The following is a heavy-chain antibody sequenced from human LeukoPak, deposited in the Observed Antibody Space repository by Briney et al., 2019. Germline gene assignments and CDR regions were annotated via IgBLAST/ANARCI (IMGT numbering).Heavy chain of an antibody. CDR2: IYPGDSDT. D-gene: IGHD1-7*01. Sequence: GESLKISCKGPGYSFTSYWIGWVRQMPGKGLEWMGIIYPGDSDTRYSPSFQGQVTISADKSISTAYLQWSSLKASDTAMYYCARHTGITGTQGDRRAEYFQHWGQGTLVTVSS. V-gene: IGHV5-51*01. CDR1: GYSFTSYW. J-gene: IGHJ1*01. CDR3: ARHTGITGTQGDRRAEYFQH.